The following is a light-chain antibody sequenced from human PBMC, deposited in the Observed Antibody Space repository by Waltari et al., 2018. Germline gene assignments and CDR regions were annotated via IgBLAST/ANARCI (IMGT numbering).Light chain of an antibody. CDR1: QSVHRW. J-gene: IGKJ1*01. CDR2: ETS. Sequence: DIQMTQSTSPLSASVGERVTSPCRARQSVHRWLAWYQQKPGKAPELLIYETSNLESGVPSRFSGSGSGKEFTLTISSLQPDDFGTYYCQQYVNYWTFGQGTKVEIK. CDR3: QQYVNYWT. V-gene: IGKV1-5*03.